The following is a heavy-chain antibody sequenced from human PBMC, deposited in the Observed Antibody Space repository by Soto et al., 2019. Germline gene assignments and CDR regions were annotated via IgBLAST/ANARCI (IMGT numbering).Heavy chain of an antibody. V-gene: IGHV1-58*02. J-gene: IGHJ6*03. D-gene: IGHD6-19*01. CDR2: IVVGSGNT. Sequence: ASVKVSCKASGFTFTSSAMQWVRQARGQRLEWIGWIVVGSGNTNYAQKFQERVTITRDMSTSTAYMELSSLRSEDTAVYYCARDEKYSSGWSNYYYMDVWGKGTTVTVSS. CDR3: ARDEKYSSGWSNYYYMDV. CDR1: GFTFTSSA.